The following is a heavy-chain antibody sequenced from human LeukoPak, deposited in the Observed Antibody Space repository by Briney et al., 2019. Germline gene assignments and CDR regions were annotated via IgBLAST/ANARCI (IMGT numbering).Heavy chain of an antibody. CDR3: ARGPRDRRAFDI. V-gene: IGHV4-31*03. CDR1: GGSISSGGYY. Sequence: SQTLSLTCTVSGGSISSGGYYWSWIRQHPGKGLEWIGYIYYSGSTYYNPSLKSRVTISVDTSKNQFSLKLSSVTAADTAVYYCARGPRDRRAFDIWGQGTMVTVSS. CDR2: IYYSGST. D-gene: IGHD2-15*01. J-gene: IGHJ3*02.